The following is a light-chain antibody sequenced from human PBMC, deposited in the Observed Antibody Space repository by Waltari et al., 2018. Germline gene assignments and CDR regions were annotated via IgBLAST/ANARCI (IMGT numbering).Light chain of an antibody. V-gene: IGKV3-15*01. CDR3: QHYGASPPWT. Sequence: DTVMTQSPATLSVSPGEGATLSCRASQTTYTNLAWYQQKPGQVPRLLIYGSSTRATGIPARFSGSGSGTEFTLTISSLQSEDFAVYYCQHYGASPPWTFGQGTKVEI. J-gene: IGKJ1*01. CDR2: GSS. CDR1: QTTYTN.